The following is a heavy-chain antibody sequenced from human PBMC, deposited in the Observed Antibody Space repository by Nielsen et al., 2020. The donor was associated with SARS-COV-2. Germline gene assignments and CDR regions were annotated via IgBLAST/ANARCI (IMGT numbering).Heavy chain of an antibody. CDR2: ISSSSSYT. J-gene: IGHJ6*02. V-gene: IGHV3-11*05. CDR3: ARALVVVSPYYYYGMDV. CDR1: GFTFSDYY. D-gene: IGHD2-15*01. Sequence: GESLKISCAASGFTFSDYYMSWIRQAPGKGLEWVSYISSSSSYTNYADSVKGRFTISRDNAKNSLYLQMNSLRAEDTAVYYCARALVVVSPYYYYGMDVWGQGTTVTVSS.